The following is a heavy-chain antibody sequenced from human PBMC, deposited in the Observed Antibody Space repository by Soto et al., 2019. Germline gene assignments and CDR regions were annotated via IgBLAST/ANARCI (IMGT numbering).Heavy chain of an antibody. CDR3: ARDLFGEDGAGYFDY. CDR2: ISGLNGNT. Sequence: QVHLVQSGVEVKKPGASVKVSCKASGYSFSTYGISWVRQAPGQGFEWMGWISGLNGNTNYAQNLKGRVTMTTDTSTSTAYMELRSLGFDDTAMYYCARDLFGEDGAGYFDYWGQGTLVTVSS. V-gene: IGHV1-18*01. CDR1: GYSFSTYG. D-gene: IGHD3-10*01. J-gene: IGHJ4*02.